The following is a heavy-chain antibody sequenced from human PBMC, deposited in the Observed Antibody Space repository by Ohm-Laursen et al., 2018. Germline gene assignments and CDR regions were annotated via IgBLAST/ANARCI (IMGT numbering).Heavy chain of an antibody. CDR1: GYSISSSNW. V-gene: IGHV4-28*03. J-gene: IGHJ5*02. Sequence: PSDTLSLTCTVSGYSISSSNWRGWIRQPPGKGLEWIGYIYYSGSTYYNPSLKSRVTMSVDTSQNQFSRKLSSVTAVDTAVYYCARVTVSSFDPWGQGTLVTVSS. CDR2: IYYSGST. CDR3: ARVTVSSFDP. D-gene: IGHD4-17*01.